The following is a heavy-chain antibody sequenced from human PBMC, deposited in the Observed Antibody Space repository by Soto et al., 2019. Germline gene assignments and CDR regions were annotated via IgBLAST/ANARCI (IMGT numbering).Heavy chain of an antibody. Sequence: WGALQSSCKVSGYSFTSSWTTRARQMPAKGLEWMGRIDPSDSYTNYSPSFQGHVTISADKSISTAYLQWSSLKASDTAMYYCARQSIAAAGTVDAGMDVWGQGTTVTVSS. D-gene: IGHD6-13*01. J-gene: IGHJ6*02. V-gene: IGHV5-10-1*01. CDR2: IDPSDSYT. CDR3: ARQSIAAAGTVDAGMDV. CDR1: GYSFTSSW.